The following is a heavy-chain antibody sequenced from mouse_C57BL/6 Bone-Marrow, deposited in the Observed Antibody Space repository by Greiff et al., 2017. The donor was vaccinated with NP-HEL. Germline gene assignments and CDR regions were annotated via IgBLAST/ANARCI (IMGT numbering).Heavy chain of an antibody. CDR2: IYPGDGDT. CDR1: GYAFSSYW. V-gene: IGHV1-80*01. Sequence: QVQLQQSGAELVKPGASVKISCKASGYAFSSYWMNWVKQRPGKGLEWIGQIYPGDGDTNYTGKFKGKATLTADKSSSTAYMQLSSLTSEDSAVYCCARYYGSSYYFDYWGQGTTLTVSS. J-gene: IGHJ2*01. D-gene: IGHD1-1*01. CDR3: ARYYGSSYYFDY.